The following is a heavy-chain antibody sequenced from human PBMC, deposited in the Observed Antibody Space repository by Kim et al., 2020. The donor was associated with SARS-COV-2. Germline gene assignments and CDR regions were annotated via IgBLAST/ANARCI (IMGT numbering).Heavy chain of an antibody. Sequence: ASVKVSCKTSGYTFTDYLLQWVRQAPGQGLEWMGFIDPNIDKTYFAQKFQGRVTVTRDTSISTAYMELSNLRSDDTAVYYCVRELVGGQYDYWGLGSLVTVSP. CDR2: IDPNIDKT. CDR1: GYTFTDYL. D-gene: IGHD2-2*01. V-gene: IGHV1-2*02. J-gene: IGHJ4*02. CDR3: VRELVGGQYDY.